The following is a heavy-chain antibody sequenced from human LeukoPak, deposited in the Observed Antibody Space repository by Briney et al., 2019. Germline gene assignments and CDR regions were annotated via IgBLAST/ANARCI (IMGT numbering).Heavy chain of an antibody. CDR2: ISSSGSTI. J-gene: IGHJ3*02. D-gene: IGHD5-12*01. V-gene: IGHV3-48*03. CDR3: ANWLRSAAFDM. CDR1: GFTFSSYD. Sequence: GGSLRLSCAASGFTFSSYDMNWVRQAPGKGLEWVSYISSSGSTIYYADSVKGRFTISRDNAKNSLYLQMNSLRAEDTAVYYCANWLRSAAFDMWAQGTMVTVSS.